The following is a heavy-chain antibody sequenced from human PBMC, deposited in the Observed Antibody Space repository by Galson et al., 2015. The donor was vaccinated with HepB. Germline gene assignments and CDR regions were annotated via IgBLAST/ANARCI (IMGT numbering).Heavy chain of an antibody. CDR3: ARGTYYYAAGNYHPPPLDS. V-gene: IGHV4-30-2*05. CDR2: T. D-gene: IGHD3-10*01. J-gene: IGHJ4*02. Sequence: TYYNPSLKSQVTISVDTSKNQFSLKLTSVTAADTAVYYCARGTYYYAAGNYHPPPLDSWGQGTLVTVSS.